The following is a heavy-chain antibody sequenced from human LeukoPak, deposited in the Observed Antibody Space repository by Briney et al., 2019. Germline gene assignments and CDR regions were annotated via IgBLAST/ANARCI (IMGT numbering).Heavy chain of an antibody. CDR3: ARLENQALDY. D-gene: IGHD1-14*01. CDR2: IYYSGST. Sequence: SETLSLTCTVSGGSISSGGYYWGWIRQHPGKGLEWIGYIYYSGSTYYNPALRSRATISVDTSKNQFSLKLSSVTAADTAVYYCARLENQALDYWGQGTLVTVSS. V-gene: IGHV4-31*03. J-gene: IGHJ4*02. CDR1: GGSISSGGYY.